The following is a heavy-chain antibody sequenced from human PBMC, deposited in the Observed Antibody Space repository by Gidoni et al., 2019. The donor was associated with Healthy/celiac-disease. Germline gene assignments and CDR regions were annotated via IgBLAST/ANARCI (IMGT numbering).Heavy chain of an antibody. CDR3: AKDIVSGLSVTHFDY. V-gene: IGHV3-43*01. CDR2: ISWDGGST. J-gene: IGHJ4*02. CDR1: GCTFEGYT. Sequence: EVQLVESGGVGVQPGGSLRLSWAASGCTFEGYTMHWVRQAPGTGLEWVSLISWDGGSTYYADSVTVRFTLSRDHSKISLYLQMNSLRTEDTALYYCAKDIVSGLSVTHFDYWGQGTLVTVSS. D-gene: IGHD4-17*01.